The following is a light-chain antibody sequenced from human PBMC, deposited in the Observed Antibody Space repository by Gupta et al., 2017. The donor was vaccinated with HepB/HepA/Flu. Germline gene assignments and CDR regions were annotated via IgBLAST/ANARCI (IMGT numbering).Light chain of an antibody. CDR3: QRTYSAPLT. Sequence: DIQMTQSPSSLSASVGDRVTITCRSSQSILRYVNWFQKKPGKAPNLLIYTASSLQSGVPSRCRGGGSGTDFTLNIRSLQPEDFATYYCQRTYSAPLTFGTGTKVDVK. CDR1: QSILRY. CDR2: TAS. J-gene: IGKJ3*01. V-gene: IGKV1-39*01.